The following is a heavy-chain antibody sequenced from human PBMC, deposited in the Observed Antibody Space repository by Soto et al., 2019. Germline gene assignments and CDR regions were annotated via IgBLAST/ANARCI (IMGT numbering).Heavy chain of an antibody. CDR1: GGSFSGYY. Sequence: SXETLSLSFPDDGGSFSGYYWSWIRQPPGKGLEWIGEINHSGSTNYNPSLKSRVTISVDTSKNQFSLKLSSVTAADTAVYYCARGGGTIGGAFDIWGHGTMVTVSS. CDR2: INHSGST. V-gene: IGHV4-34*01. J-gene: IGHJ3*02. CDR3: ARGGGTIGGAFDI. D-gene: IGHD1-26*01.